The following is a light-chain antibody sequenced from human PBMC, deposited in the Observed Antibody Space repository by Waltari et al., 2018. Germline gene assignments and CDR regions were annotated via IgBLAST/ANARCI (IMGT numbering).Light chain of an antibody. CDR2: GAS. J-gene: IGKJ1*01. V-gene: IGKV3-20*01. Sequence: EIVLTQSPGTLSLSPGERATLSCRASQSVSSSYLAWYQQEPGQAPRLLIYGASNRAAGIPERFSGGGSGTDFTLTISRLEPEDFAVYYCQHYRSSPPPFGQGTNVEIK. CDR3: QHYRSSPPP. CDR1: QSVSSSY.